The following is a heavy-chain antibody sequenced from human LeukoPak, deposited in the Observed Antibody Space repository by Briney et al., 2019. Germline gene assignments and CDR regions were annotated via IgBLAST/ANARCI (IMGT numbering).Heavy chain of an antibody. Sequence: PGGSLRLSCAASGFTFSTYNMNWVRQAPGKGLEWVSVISSSSRYIYYADSVRGRFTVTRDNAKNSLYLQMNSLRAEDTAVYYCARPYYEDRIGYIDAPDSWGQGTLVTVSS. CDR3: ARPYYEDRIGYIDAPDS. J-gene: IGHJ4*02. CDR1: GFTFSTYN. D-gene: IGHD3-22*01. CDR2: ISSSSRYI. V-gene: IGHV3-21*01.